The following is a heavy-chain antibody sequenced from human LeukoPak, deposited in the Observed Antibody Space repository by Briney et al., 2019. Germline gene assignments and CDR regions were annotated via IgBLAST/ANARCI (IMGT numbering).Heavy chain of an antibody. CDR2: IYHSGST. V-gene: IGHV4-4*02. CDR3: ARREGELRYFDWLLSYWYFDL. J-gene: IGHJ2*01. D-gene: IGHD3-9*01. Sequence: SETLSLTCAVSGGSISSSNRWSWVRQPPGKGLEWIGEIYHSGSTNYNPSLKSRVTISVDKSKNQFSLKLSSVTAADTAVYYCARREGELRYFDWLLSYWYFDLWGRGTWSLSPQ. CDR1: GGSISSSNR.